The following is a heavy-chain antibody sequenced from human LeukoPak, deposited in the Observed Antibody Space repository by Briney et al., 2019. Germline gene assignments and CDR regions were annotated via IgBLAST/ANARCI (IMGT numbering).Heavy chain of an antibody. CDR2: FDPEDGET. V-gene: IGHV1-24*01. J-gene: IGHJ5*02. CDR1: GYTLTELS. D-gene: IGHD1-26*01. Sequence: ASVKVSCKVSGYTLTELSMHWVRQAPGKGLEWMGGFDPEDGETIYAQKFQGRVTMTEDTSTDTAYMEVSSLRSEDTAVYYCATEVGSNNWFDPWGQGTLVTVSS. CDR3: ATEVGSNNWFDP.